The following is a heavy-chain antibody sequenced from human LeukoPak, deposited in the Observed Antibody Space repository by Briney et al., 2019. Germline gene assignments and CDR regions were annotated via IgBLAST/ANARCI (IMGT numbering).Heavy chain of an antibody. J-gene: IGHJ3*01. D-gene: IGHD6-6*01. CDR2: VSSDGSVE. V-gene: IGHV3-30*03. CDR3: ARSSYSSSSSV. CDR1: TFTFSNYG. Sequence: PGGSLRLSCAASTFTFSNYGMQWVRQAPGKGLEWVAVVSSDGSVEYYGDSVKGRFTISRDNAKNSLYLQINSLRAEDTAVYYCARSSYSSSSSVWGQGTMVTVSS.